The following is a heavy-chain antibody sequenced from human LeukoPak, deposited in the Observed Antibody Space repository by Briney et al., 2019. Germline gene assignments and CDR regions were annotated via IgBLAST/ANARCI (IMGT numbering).Heavy chain of an antibody. J-gene: IGHJ4*02. CDR3: ARQYSSSFCFDY. D-gene: IGHD6-6*01. CDR1: GFIFNNYI. CDR2: IWYDGSNK. V-gene: IGHV3-33*08. Sequence: GGSLRLSCAVSGFIFNNYIMNWVRQAPGKGLEWVAVIWYDGSNKYYADSVKGRFTISRDNSKNTLYLQMNSLRAEDTAVYYCARQYSSSFCFDYWGQGTLVTVSS.